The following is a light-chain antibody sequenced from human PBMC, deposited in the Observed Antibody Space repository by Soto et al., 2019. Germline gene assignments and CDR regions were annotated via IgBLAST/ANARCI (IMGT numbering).Light chain of an antibody. CDR3: SSYTSSSTYV. Sequence: QSVLTQPASVSGSPGQSITISCTGTSSDVGGYNYVSWYQQHPGKAPKLMIYDVSNRPSGVSNRFSGSKSGNTASLTISGLQAKDEADYYCSSYTSSSTYVFGTGTKVTV. J-gene: IGLJ1*01. CDR1: SSDVGGYNY. CDR2: DVS. V-gene: IGLV2-14*01.